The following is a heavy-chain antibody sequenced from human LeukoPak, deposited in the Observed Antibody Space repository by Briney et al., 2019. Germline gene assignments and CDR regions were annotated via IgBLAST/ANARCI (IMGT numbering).Heavy chain of an antibody. CDR1: GGSISSSNYY. CDR3: ARHPGGVQGVPYYFDF. V-gene: IGHV4-39*01. CDR2: INYSGRT. Sequence: PSETLSLTCTVSGGSISSSNYYWGWIRQPPGKGLEWIGSINYSGRTYYNPSLKSRVTASVDTSESRFSLKLDSLTAADTAVYYCARHPGGVQGVPYYFDFWGQGTLVTVSS. J-gene: IGHJ4*02. D-gene: IGHD3-10*01.